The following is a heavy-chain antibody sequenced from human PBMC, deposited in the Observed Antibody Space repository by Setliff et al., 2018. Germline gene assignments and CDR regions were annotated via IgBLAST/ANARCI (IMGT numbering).Heavy chain of an antibody. J-gene: IGHJ6*04. CDR2: INAGNGNT. CDR1: GGTFSKYG. V-gene: IGHV1-3*03. Sequence: EASVKVSCKASGGTFSKYGISWVRQAPGQRLEWMGWINAGNGNTKYSQEFQGRVTITRDTSASTAYMELSSLRSEDMAVYYCARGGTNGGMDAWGKGTTVTVSS. CDR3: ARGGTNGGMDA. D-gene: IGHD2-8*01.